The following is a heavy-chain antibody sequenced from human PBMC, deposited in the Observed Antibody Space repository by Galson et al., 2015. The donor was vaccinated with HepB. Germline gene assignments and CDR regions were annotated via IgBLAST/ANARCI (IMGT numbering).Heavy chain of an antibody. CDR1: GFTFNSYA. CDR3: AKGDVWGSAALNYGMDV. Sequence: SLRLSCAASGFTFNSYAMTWVRQAPGKGLEWVAAIGGGGSTSYAESVKGRFTISRDNSKNMVFLQMYSLGAEDTAVYYCAKGDVWGSAALNYGMDVWGQGTTVTVSS. J-gene: IGHJ6*02. CDR2: IGGGGST. V-gene: IGHV3-23*01. D-gene: IGHD3-16*01.